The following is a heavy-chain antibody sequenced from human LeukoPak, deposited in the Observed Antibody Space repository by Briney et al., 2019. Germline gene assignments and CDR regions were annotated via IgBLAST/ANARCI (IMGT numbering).Heavy chain of an antibody. CDR2: MNPNSGNT. D-gene: IGHD1-7*01. J-gene: IGHJ3*02. CDR3: AREPNYDGDAFDI. CDR1: GYTFTSYD. V-gene: IGHV1-8*01. Sequence: ASVKVSCKASGYTFTSYDINWVRQATGQGLEWMGWMNPNSGNTGYAQKFQGRVTMTRNTSISTAYMELSSLRSEDTAVYYCAREPNYDGDAFDIWGQGTMVTVSS.